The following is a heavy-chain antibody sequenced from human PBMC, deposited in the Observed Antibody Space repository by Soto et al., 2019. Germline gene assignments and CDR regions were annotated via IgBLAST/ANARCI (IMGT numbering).Heavy chain of an antibody. J-gene: IGHJ5*02. V-gene: IGHV3-53*01. CDR1: GFSVSSNY. CDR3: ARPRHPRGTVGATSPLDP. D-gene: IGHD1-26*01. Sequence: GGSLRLSCAISGFSVSSNYLNWVRQATGKGLEWVSVHYSGGSTYYADSVQGRFTISRDKSNNTLYLQMRRVRAEDTAVYFCARPRHPRGTVGATSPLDPWGQGTQVTVSS. CDR2: HYSGGST.